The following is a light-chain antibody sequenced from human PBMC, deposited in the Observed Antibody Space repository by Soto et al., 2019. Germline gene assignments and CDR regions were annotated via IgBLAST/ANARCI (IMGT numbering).Light chain of an antibody. J-gene: IGKJ2*01. CDR1: RSIRSY. CDR2: AAS. Sequence: DIQMTQSPSSLSASVGDRVTITCRASRSIRSYLNWYQKKPGKAPKLLIYAASSLHSGVPSRFSGSGSETHFTLTISSLQPEDSATYYCQQSDDSPHIFGQGTELEI. CDR3: QQSDDSPHI. V-gene: IGKV1-39*01.